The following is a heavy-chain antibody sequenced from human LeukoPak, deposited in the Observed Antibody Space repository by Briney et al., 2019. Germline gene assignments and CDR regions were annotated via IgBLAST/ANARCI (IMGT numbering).Heavy chain of an antibody. CDR1: GSTVTCTC. D-gene: IGHD3-3*01. CDR2: VYSGDST. V-gene: IGHV3-66*01. Sequence: GGSLRLSCAASGSTVTCTCMSWVRQAPGKGLGWFSVVYSGDSTYYADSVRGRFAISRDNSKNTLFLQMNSLRVEDTAIYYCARVEWMGRMDYWGQGTLITVSS. J-gene: IGHJ4*02. CDR3: ARVEWMGRMDY.